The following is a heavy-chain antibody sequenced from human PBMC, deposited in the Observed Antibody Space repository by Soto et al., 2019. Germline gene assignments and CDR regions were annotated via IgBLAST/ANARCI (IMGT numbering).Heavy chain of an antibody. J-gene: IGHJ4*02. CDR2: ITSTSITI. CDR3: ARGYRDNSGYYYFDY. V-gene: IGHV3-48*02. Sequence: SLRLSCAASGFTFSSYSMNWVRQAPGRGLEWISYITSTSITIYYADSVKGRFTISRDNAQNSLYLQMNSLREEDAAVYYCARGYRDNSGYYYFDYWGQGTLVTVSS. CDR1: GFTFSSYS. D-gene: IGHD3-22*01.